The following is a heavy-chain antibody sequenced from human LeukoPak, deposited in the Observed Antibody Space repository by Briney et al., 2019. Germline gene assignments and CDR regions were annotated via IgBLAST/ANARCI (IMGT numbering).Heavy chain of an antibody. D-gene: IGHD5-18*01. J-gene: IGHJ4*02. CDR1: GFMFSSYT. Sequence: GGSLRLSCAASGFMFSSYTMHWVRQAPGKGLEWVAVISYDGSNKYYADSVKGRFSISRDNSKSTLYLQMNSLRAEDTAVYYCARVGPSGYSYGTFDYWGQGTLVTVSS. CDR2: ISYDGSNK. CDR3: ARVGPSGYSYGTFDY. V-gene: IGHV3-30*04.